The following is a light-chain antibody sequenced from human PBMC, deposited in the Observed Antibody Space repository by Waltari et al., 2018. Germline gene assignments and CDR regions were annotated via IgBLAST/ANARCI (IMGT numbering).Light chain of an antibody. V-gene: IGKV1-5*03. CDR2: KAS. CDR1: QSISNW. Sequence: DIQMTQSPSTLSASVGERVTITCRASQSISNWLAWYQQKPGKAPKLLISKASSLESGVPSRFSGSGSGTEFTLTINSLQPDDFATYYCQHYNNYPWTFGQGTKVEIK. J-gene: IGKJ1*01. CDR3: QHYNNYPWT.